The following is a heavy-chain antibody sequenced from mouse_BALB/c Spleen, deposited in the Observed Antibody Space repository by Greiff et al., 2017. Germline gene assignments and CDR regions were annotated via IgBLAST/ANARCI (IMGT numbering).Heavy chain of an antibody. V-gene: IGHV1-69*01. CDR3: ARIHSRFDY. D-gene: IGHD1-2*01. CDR2: IDTSDSYT. CDR1: GYTFTDYW. J-gene: IGHJ2*01. Sequence: QVQLKQPGAELVMPGASVKMSCKASGYTFTDYWMHWVKQRPGQGLEWIGAIDTSDSYTSYNQKFKGKATLTVDESSSTAYMQLSSLTSEDSAVYYCARIHSRFDYWGQGTTLTVSS.